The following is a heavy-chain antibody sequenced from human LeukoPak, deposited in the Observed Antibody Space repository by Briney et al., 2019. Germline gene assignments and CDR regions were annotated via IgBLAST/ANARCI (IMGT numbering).Heavy chain of an antibody. V-gene: IGHV3-13*05. D-gene: IGHD2-2*01. CDR3: ARSSPFGYCSSTSCDQGAFDY. J-gene: IGHJ4*02. CDR2: IGTAGDP. CDR1: GFTFSSYD. Sequence: GGSLRLSCAASGFTFSSYDMHWVRQATGKGLEWVSAIGTAGDPYYPGSVKSRFTISRENAKNSLYLQMNSLRAGDTAVYYCARSSPFGYCSSTSCDQGAFDYWGQGTLVTVSS.